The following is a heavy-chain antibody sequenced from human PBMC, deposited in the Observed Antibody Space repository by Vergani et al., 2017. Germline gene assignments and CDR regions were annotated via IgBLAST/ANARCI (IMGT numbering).Heavy chain of an antibody. D-gene: IGHD6-19*01. CDR3: ARGAVASPDDY. V-gene: IGHV3-30*03. CDR1: GFTFSSYG. CDR2: ISYDGSNK. J-gene: IGHJ4*02. Sequence: QVQLVESGGGVVQPGRSLRLSCAASGFTFSSYGMHWVRQAPGKGLEWVAVISYDGSNKYYADSVKGRFTISRDNSKNTLYLQMNSLRAEDTAVYYCARGAVASPDDYWGQGTLVTVSS.